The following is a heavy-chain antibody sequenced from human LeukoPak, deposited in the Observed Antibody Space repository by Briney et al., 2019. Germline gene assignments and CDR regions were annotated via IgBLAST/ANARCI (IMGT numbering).Heavy chain of an antibody. J-gene: IGHJ5*02. V-gene: IGHV3-23*01. Sequence: GGSLRLSCAASGFTFSSYAMSWVRQAPGKGLEWVSAISGSGGSTYYADSVKGRFTISRDNSKNTLYLQMNSLRAEDTAVYYCARDLLGYCSSTSCSPLLPWGQGTLVTVSS. CDR2: ISGSGGST. CDR1: GFTFSSYA. D-gene: IGHD2-2*01. CDR3: ARDLLGYCSSTSCSPLLP.